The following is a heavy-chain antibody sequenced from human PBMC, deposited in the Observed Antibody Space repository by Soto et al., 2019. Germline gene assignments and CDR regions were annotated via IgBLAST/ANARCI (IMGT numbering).Heavy chain of an antibody. CDR2: IQYSGST. CDR3: ARVTPATVTTSFGMDV. Sequence: QVQLQESGPGLVKPSQTLSLTCIVSGGSISSGGCYWSWIRQHPGKGLEWIGYIQYSGSTSYNPSLKSRVSISVDTSKNQVSLKLSSVTAADTAVYYCARVTPATVTTSFGMDVWGQGTTVTVSS. J-gene: IGHJ6*02. V-gene: IGHV4-31*03. D-gene: IGHD4-17*01. CDR1: GGSISSGGCY.